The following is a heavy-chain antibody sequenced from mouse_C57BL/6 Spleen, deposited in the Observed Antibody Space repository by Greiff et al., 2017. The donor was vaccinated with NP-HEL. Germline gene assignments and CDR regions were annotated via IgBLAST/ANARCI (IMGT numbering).Heavy chain of an antibody. V-gene: IGHV5-4*03. CDR1: GFTFSSYA. J-gene: IGHJ4*01. CDR2: ISDGGSYT. Sequence: EVKLVESGGGLVKPGGSLKLSCAASGFTFSSYAMSWVRQTPEKRLEWVATISDGGSYTYYPDNVKGRFTISRDNAKNNLYLQMSHLKSEDTAMYYCARADGYYPYYYAMDYWGQGTSVTVSS. CDR3: ARADGYYPYYYAMDY. D-gene: IGHD2-3*01.